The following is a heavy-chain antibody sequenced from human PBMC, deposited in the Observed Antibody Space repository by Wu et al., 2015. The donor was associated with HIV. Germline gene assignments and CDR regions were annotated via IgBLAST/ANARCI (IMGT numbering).Heavy chain of an antibody. V-gene: IGHV1-18*01. CDR2: IMGDSGST. J-gene: IGHJ6*02. CDR3: GRVWGCGFDTCYWRVDV. Sequence: QVRLVQSGVEVKKPGASVKVSCKTYGYTFSNSGVSWIRQAPGQGLEYMGWIMGDSGSTNYAQRFQGRVTMTIDTSTNTGYLELGSLRSDDTAVYYCGRVWGCGFDTCYWRVDVWGQGTTVIVSS. D-gene: IGHD5-12*01. CDR1: GYTFSNSG.